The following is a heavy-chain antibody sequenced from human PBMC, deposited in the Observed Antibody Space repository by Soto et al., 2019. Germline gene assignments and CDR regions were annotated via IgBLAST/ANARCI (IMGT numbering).Heavy chain of an antibody. CDR1: GHSTSIGWY. D-gene: IGHD6-19*01. J-gene: IGHJ4*01. CDR2: IYHGGTT. CDR3: ARVHVMVVAGSTFDY. Sequence: AETLCLTCNLSGHSTSIGWYGGCGRQPPGKGPEWIASIYHGGTTFYSPSLKSRITISVDTSNNQFSLKLTSVTAADTAVYYCARVHVMVVAGSTFDYWGHGTMVTVSS. V-gene: IGHV4-38-2*02.